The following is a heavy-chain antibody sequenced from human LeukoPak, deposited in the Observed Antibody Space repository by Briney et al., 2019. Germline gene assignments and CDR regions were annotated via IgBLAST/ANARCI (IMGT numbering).Heavy chain of an antibody. D-gene: IGHD6-13*01. Sequence: SETLSLTCAVYGGSFSGYYWSWIRQPPGKGLEWIGEINHSGSTNYNPSLKSRVTISVDTSKNQFSLKLSSVTAADTAVYYCVGQAPIAAAGIRVVFDIWGKGKMVTVSS. CDR2: INHSGST. CDR1: GGSFSGYY. V-gene: IGHV4-34*01. J-gene: IGHJ3*02. CDR3: VGQAPIAAAGIRVVFDI.